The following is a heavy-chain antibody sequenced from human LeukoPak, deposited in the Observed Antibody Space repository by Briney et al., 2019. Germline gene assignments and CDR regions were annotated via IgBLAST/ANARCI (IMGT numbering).Heavy chain of an antibody. J-gene: IGHJ4*02. V-gene: IGHV5-51*01. CDR1: GYSFISYW. CDR2: IYPTDSDT. CDR3: ARPRSYYGDYCFDY. D-gene: IGHD4-17*01. Sequence: ESLKISCEGSGYSFISYWIGWVRQMPGKGLEWMGIIYPTDSDTRYSPSSQGQVTISADKSVSTAYLQWSSLKASDTAMYYCARPRSYYGDYCFDYWGQGTLVTVSS.